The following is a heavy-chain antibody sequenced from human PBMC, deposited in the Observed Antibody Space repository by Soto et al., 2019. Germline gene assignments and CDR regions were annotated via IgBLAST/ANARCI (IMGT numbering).Heavy chain of an antibody. CDR3: ARALGGPDY. Sequence: GGSLRLACAASGFSLSPYWMHWVRQVPGRGLEWVARLSSDGFGAAYADSVKGRFFISRDIARNTLSLQMNSLRADDTAVYYCARALGGPDYRGRGISVTVFS. D-gene: IGHD3-16*01. J-gene: IGHJ4*02. CDR2: LSSDGFGA. CDR1: GFSLSPYW. V-gene: IGHV3-74*03.